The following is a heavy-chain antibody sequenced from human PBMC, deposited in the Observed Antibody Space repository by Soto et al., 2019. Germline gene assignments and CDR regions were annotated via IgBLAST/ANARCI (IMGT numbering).Heavy chain of an antibody. D-gene: IGHD3-10*01. V-gene: IGHV4-59*11. CDR1: GDSISSHF. CDR2: IYYSGST. CDR3: ARRYGSAFDI. J-gene: IGHJ3*02. Sequence: SVTLSLTCTISGDSISSHFWGWIRQPPGKGLEWIGYIYYSGSTNYNPSLKSRVTISVDTSKNQFSLKLSSVTAADMAVYYCARRYGSAFDIWGQGTMVT.